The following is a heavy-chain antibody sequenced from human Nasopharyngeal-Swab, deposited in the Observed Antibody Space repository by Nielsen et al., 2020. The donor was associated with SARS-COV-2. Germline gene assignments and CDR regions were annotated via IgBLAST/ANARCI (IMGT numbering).Heavy chain of an antibody. V-gene: IGHV3-49*02. CDR3: TRGPGKYSSSWYTDY. D-gene: IGHD6-13*01. CDR2: IRSKAYGGTT. J-gene: IGHJ4*02. Sequence: VRQMPGKGLEWVGFIRSKAYGGTTEYAASVKGRFTISRDDSKSIAYLQMNSLKTEDTAVYHCTRGPGKYSSSWYTDYWGQGTLVTVSS.